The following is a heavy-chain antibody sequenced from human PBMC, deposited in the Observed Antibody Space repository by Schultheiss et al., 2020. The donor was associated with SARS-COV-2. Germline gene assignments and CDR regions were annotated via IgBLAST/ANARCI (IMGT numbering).Heavy chain of an antibody. CDR1: GGTFSSYA. CDR3: ARGGVGADYGDYFLDYYYGMDV. CDR2: INPNSGGT. J-gene: IGHJ6*02. Sequence: ASVKVSCKASGGTFSSYAISWVRQAPGQGLEWMGWINPNSGGTNYAQKFQGRVTMTRDTSISTAYMELSRLRAEDTAVYYCARGGVGADYGDYFLDYYYGMDVWGQGTTVTVSS. V-gene: IGHV1-2*02. D-gene: IGHD4-17*01.